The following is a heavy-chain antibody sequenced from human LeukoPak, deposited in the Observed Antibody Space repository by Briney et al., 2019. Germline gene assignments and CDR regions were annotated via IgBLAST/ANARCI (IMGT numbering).Heavy chain of an antibody. CDR1: GGSFSGYY. Sequence: SETLSLTCALYGGSFSGYYWSGIRQPPGEGREWIGEINPSGSTNYNPSLKSRVTMSVDTSKNQFSLKLRSVTAADPAAYYCARAPRGWYHFQHWGQGTLVTVSS. J-gene: IGHJ1*01. CDR2: INPSGST. V-gene: IGHV4-34*01. D-gene: IGHD6-19*01. CDR3: ARAPRGWYHFQH.